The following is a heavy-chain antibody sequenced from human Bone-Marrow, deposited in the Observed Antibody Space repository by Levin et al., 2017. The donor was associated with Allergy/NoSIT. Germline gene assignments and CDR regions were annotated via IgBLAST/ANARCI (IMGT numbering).Heavy chain of an antibody. V-gene: IGHV3-7*04. CDR3: ARDSEHSPVG. CDR1: GFTFRNHW. J-gene: IGHJ4*02. CDR2: INPDGTDK. Sequence: LSLTCAVSGFTFRNHWVSWVRQAPGKGPEWVANINPDGTDKYYVESVKGRFTISRDNGKDSLYLQMDSLGVEDTAVYYCARDSEHSPVGWGQGTQVTVSS. D-gene: IGHD1-26*01.